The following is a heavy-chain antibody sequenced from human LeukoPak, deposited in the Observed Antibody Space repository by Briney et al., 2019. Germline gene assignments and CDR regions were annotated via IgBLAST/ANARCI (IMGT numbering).Heavy chain of an antibody. CDR3: AKGHSSSSSPHDYFMDV. Sequence: GGSLRLSCAASGFIFSIHGMHWVRQAPGKGLEWVAFIRYDGSNKYYADSVKGRFTISRDNSKNTLYLQMNSLRAEDTAVYYCAKGHSSSSSPHDYFMDVWGKGTTVTVSS. D-gene: IGHD6-6*01. J-gene: IGHJ6*03. CDR2: IRYDGSNK. CDR1: GFIFSIHG. V-gene: IGHV3-30*02.